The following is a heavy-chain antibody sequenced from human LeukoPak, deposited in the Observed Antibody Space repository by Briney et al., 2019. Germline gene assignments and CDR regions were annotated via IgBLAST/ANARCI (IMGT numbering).Heavy chain of an antibody. V-gene: IGHV4-34*01. Sequence: SETLSLTCAVYGGSFSGYYWSWIRQPPGKGLEWIGEINHSGSTNYNPSLKSRVTISVDTSKNQFSLKLSSVTAADTAVYYCAGDLDRLWGQGTLVTVSS. CDR1: GGSFSGYY. J-gene: IGHJ1*01. CDR2: INHSGST. CDR3: AGDLDRL.